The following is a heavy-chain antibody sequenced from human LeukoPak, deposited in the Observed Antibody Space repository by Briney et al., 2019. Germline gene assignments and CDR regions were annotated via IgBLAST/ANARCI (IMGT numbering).Heavy chain of an antibody. Sequence: SETLSLTCTVSGGSISSGDYYWRWIRQPPGKGLEWIGYIYYSGSTYYNPSLKSRVTISVYTSKNQFSLKLSSVTAADTAVYYCAREGSGYCSSTSCPYYGMDVWGQGTTVTVSS. CDR3: AREGSGYCSSTSCPYYGMDV. V-gene: IGHV4-30-4*01. CDR1: GGSISSGDYY. D-gene: IGHD2-2*01. CDR2: IYYSGST. J-gene: IGHJ6*02.